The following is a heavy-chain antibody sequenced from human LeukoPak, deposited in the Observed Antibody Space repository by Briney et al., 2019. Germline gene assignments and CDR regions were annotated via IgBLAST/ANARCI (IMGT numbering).Heavy chain of an antibody. CDR1: GGSFSGYY. CDR3: GRGSMTKRTPNFDY. J-gene: IGHJ4*02. Sequence: SETLSLTCAVYGGSFSGYYWSWIRQPPGKGLEWIGEINHSGSTNYNPSLKSRVTISVDTSKNQFSLKLSSVTAADTAVYYCGRGSMTKRTPNFDYWGQGTLVTVSS. CDR2: INHSGST. D-gene: IGHD2/OR15-2a*01. V-gene: IGHV4-34*01.